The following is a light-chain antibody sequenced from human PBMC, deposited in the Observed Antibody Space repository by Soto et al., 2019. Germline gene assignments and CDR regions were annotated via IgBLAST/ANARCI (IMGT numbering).Light chain of an antibody. V-gene: IGKV3-20*01. CDR3: QQYGSSPLT. J-gene: IGKJ4*01. CDR2: GAS. CDR1: QSVSSN. Sequence: EIVMTQSPATLSVSPGERATLSCSASQSVSSNLAWYQQKPGQAPRLRIYGASSRATGIPDRFSGSGSGTDFTLTISRLEPEDFAVYYCQQYGSSPLTFGGGTKVDIK.